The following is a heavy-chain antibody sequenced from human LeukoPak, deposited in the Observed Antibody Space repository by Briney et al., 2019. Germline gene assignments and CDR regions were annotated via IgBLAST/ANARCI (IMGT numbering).Heavy chain of an antibody. CDR1: GFTFDDYA. CDR3: AKDGGIVAAAGTGYYFDY. CDR2: ISWNSGSI. Sequence: PGGSLRLSCAASGFTFDDYAMHWVRQAPGKGLEWVSGISWNSGSIGYADSVKGRFTISRDNAKNSLYLQMNSLRAEDTALYYCAKDGGIVAAAGTGYYFDYWGQGTLVTVSS. V-gene: IGHV3-9*01. J-gene: IGHJ4*02. D-gene: IGHD6-13*01.